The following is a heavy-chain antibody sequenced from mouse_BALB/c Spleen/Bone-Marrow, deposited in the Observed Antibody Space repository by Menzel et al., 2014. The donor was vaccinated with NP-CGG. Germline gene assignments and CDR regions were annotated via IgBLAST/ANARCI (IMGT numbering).Heavy chain of an antibody. J-gene: IGHJ4*01. CDR3: ARYRGNSYAMDY. CDR2: ISYSGST. CDR1: GDSITSGY. D-gene: IGHD2-1*01. V-gene: IGHV3-8*02. Sequence: EVQLVESGPSLVKPSQTLSLTCSVTGDSITSGYWNWIRKFPGNKLEYMGYISYSGSTYYNPSLKSRISITRDTSKNXYYLQLNSVSTEDTATYYCARYRGNSYAMDYWGQGTSVTVSS.